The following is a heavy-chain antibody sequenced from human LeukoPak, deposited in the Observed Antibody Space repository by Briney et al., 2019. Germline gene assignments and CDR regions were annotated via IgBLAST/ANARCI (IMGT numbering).Heavy chain of an antibody. Sequence: SETLSLTCTVSGGSISSSSYYWGWIRQPPGKGLEWIANIYYSGTTYHNPSLKSRVTISVDTSKHQFSLKLSCLPAAATAVYSCATLGRPDVFNLWGKGTMFTVSP. CDR3: ATLGRPDVFNL. J-gene: IGHJ3*01. CDR1: GGSISSSSYY. V-gene: IGHV4-39*01. CDR2: IYYSGTT.